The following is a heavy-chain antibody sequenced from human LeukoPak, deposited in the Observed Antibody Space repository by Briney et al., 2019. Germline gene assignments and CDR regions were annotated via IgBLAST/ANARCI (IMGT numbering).Heavy chain of an antibody. CDR1: GFTFSSYG. CDR3: AKEDKQWLENFDY. J-gene: IGHJ4*02. V-gene: IGHV3-23*01. CDR2: ISGSGGGT. Sequence: GGSLRLSCVAYGFTFSSYGISWVRQAPGKGLEWVSGISGSGGGTYYADSVNGRFTISRDNSKNTLYLQMNSLRAEDTAVYYCAKEDKQWLENFDYWGQGTLVTVSS. D-gene: IGHD6-19*01.